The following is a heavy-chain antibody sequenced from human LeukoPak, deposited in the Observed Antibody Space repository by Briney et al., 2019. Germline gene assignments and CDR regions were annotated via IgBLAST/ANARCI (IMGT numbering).Heavy chain of an antibody. CDR1: GGSISGYY. CDR3: ARDKGRGDLGPYYFDY. Sequence: SETLSLTCTVSGGSISGYYWSWIWQPAGRGLQWIGRIFTSGSTNCNPSLKSRVTMSVDTSKNQFSLKLSSVTAADTAVYYCARDKGRGDLGPYYFDYWGQGTLVTVSS. J-gene: IGHJ4*02. V-gene: IGHV4-4*07. D-gene: IGHD2-21*01. CDR2: IFTSGST.